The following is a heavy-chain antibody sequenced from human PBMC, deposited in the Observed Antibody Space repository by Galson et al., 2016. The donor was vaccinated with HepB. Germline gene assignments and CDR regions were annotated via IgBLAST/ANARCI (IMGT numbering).Heavy chain of an antibody. CDR1: GFTFSSYA. V-gene: IGHV3-23*01. J-gene: IGHJ5*02. CDR3: ARERTKLEFDP. Sequence: SLRLSCAASGFTFSSYATTWVRQAPGKGLEWVSAIGGSGGSTYYADSVKGRFTISRDNSKNTLYLQMKSLRAEDTAIYYCARERTKLEFDPWGQGTLVTVSS. CDR2: IGGSGGST. D-gene: IGHD1-1*01.